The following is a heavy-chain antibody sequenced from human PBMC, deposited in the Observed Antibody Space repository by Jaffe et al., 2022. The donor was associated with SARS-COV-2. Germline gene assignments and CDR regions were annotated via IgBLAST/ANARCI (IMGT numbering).Heavy chain of an antibody. CDR2: ISSNGGST. CDR3: ARAFLDWSEGGYYFDY. D-gene: IGHD3-3*01. J-gene: IGHJ4*02. CDR1: GFTFSSYA. V-gene: IGHV3-64*01. Sequence: EVQLVESGGGLVQPGGSLRLSCAASGFTFSSYAMHWVRQAPGKGLEYVSAISSNGGSTYYANSVKGRFTISRDNSKNTLYLQMGSLRAEDMAVYYCARAFLDWSEGGYYFDYWGQGTLVTVSS.